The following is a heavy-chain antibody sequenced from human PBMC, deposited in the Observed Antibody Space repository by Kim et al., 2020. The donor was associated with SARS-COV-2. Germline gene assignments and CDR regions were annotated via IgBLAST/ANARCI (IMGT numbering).Heavy chain of an antibody. D-gene: IGHD3-10*01. CDR1: GFSFNNYG. CDR3: AKQGDIFELNTYYGMDL. J-gene: IGHJ6*02. CDR2: ISYEGSKQ. Sequence: GGSLRLSCAASGFSFNNYGMPWVRQAPGKGLEWVAFISYEGSKQQYLDSLKGRFTVSRDYSKNTLYLQMNSLTAEDTAVYYCAKQGDIFELNTYYGMDLWGQGTTVTVSS. V-gene: IGHV3-30*18.